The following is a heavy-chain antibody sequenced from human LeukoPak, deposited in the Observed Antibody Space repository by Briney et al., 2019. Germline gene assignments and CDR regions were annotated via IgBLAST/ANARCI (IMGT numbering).Heavy chain of an antibody. CDR2: IYTSGST. D-gene: IGHD3-22*01. CDR3: ARGALYYYDSSGYYRHDAFDI. J-gene: IGHJ3*02. Sequence: PSETLSLTCTVSGGSISSYYWSWIRQPPGKGLEWIGYIYTSGSTNYNPSLKSRVTISVDTSKNQFSLKLSSVTAADTAVYYCARGALYYYDSSGYYRHDAFDIWGQGAMVTVSS. CDR1: GGSISSYY. V-gene: IGHV4-4*08.